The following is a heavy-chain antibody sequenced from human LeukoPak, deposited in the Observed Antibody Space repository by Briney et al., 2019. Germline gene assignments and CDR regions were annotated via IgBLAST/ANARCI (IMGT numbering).Heavy chain of an antibody. J-gene: IGHJ3*02. D-gene: IGHD6-19*01. CDR2: IYYSGST. Sequence: SETLSLTCTVSGGSISSSSYYWGWIRQPPGKGLEWIGSIYYSGSTYHNPSLKSRVTISVDTSKSQFSLRLSSVTAADTAVYYCARHTSGWHDAFDIWGQGTMVTVSS. V-gene: IGHV4-39*01. CDR1: GGSISSSSYY. CDR3: ARHTSGWHDAFDI.